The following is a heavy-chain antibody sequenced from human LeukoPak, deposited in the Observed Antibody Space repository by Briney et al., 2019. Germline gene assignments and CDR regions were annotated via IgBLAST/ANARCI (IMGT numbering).Heavy chain of an antibody. Sequence: GESLKISCKGSGYSFISSWIAWVRQMPGKGLEWMGIIYPSDSDTRYSPSFQGQVTISADKSISTAYLQWSSLKASDTAMYYCARSSAPFYCPNGVCSSFDYWGQGTLVTVSS. CDR1: GYSFISSW. CDR2: IYPSDSDT. CDR3: ARSSAPFYCPNGVCSSFDY. J-gene: IGHJ4*02. V-gene: IGHV5-51*01. D-gene: IGHD2-8*01.